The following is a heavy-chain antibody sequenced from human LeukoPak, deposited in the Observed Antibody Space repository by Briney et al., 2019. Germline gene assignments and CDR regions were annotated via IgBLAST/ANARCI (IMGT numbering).Heavy chain of an antibody. CDR1: GYTFTSYY. CDR2: INPSGGST. J-gene: IGHJ4*02. Sequence: ASVTVSCRASGYTFTSYYMHWVLQAPGQGLEWMGIINPSGGSTSYAQKFQGRVTMTRDTSTSTVYMELSSLRSEDTAVYYCARGYSSSWYFDYWGQGTLVTVSS. CDR3: ARGYSSSWYFDY. V-gene: IGHV1-46*01. D-gene: IGHD6-13*01.